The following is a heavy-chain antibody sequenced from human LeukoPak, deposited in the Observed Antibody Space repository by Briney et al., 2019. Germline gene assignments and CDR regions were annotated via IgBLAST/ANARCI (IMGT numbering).Heavy chain of an antibody. CDR3: ARDNGDSAVVSY. CDR1: GFSFSSSW. D-gene: IGHD2-21*02. V-gene: IGHV3-66*01. J-gene: IGHJ4*02. Sequence: GGSLRLSCAASGFSFSSSWMSWVRQAPGKGLEWVSVIYSGGSTYYADSVKGRFTISRDNSKNTLYLQMNSLGAEDTAVYYCARDNGDSAVVSYWGQGTLVTVSS. CDR2: IYSGGST.